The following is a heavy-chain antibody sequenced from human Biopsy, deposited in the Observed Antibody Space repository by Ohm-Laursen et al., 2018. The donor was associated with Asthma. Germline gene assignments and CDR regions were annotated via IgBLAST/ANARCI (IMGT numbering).Heavy chain of an antibody. J-gene: IGHJ4*02. V-gene: IGHV1-69*13. CDR3: ARKAGSCISRTCYSLDF. D-gene: IGHD2-2*01. Sequence: VKISCKSLGGTFNTYVIGWVRQAPGQGLEWMGGINSVFGTTTYPQKFQDRVTITADDSTSAVYMELSSLRSEDTAVYYCARKAGSCISRTCYSLDFWGQGTLVTVSS. CDR2: INSVFGTT. CDR1: GGTFNTYV.